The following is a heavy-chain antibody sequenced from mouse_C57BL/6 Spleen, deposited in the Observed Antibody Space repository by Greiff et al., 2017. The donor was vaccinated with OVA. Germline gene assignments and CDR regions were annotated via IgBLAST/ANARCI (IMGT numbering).Heavy chain of an antibody. CDR1: GYTFTDYN. V-gene: IGHV1-18*01. Sequence: VQLQQSGPELVKPGASVKIPCKASGYTFTDYNMDWVKQSHGKSLEWIGDINPNNGGTNYNQKFKGTATLTVDKSSSTAYMELRSLTSEDTAVYYCAIYYGPYGTYWGQGTLVTVSA. J-gene: IGHJ3*01. D-gene: IGHD2-1*01. CDR2: INPNNGGT. CDR3: AIYYGPYGTY.